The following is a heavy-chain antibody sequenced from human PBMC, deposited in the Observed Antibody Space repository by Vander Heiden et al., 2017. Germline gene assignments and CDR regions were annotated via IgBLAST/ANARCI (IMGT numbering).Heavy chain of an antibody. CDR2: IYPGDSDT. CDR3: ARLPQLEFYYYYGMDV. Sequence: EVQLVQSGAEVQKPGESLKISCTGSGYSFTSYWIGWVRQMPGKGLEWMGIIYPGDSDTRYSPSFQGQVTISADKSISTAYLQWSSLKASDTAMYYCARLPQLEFYYYYGMDVWGQGTTVTVSS. D-gene: IGHD6-13*01. J-gene: IGHJ6*02. V-gene: IGHV5-51*01. CDR1: GYSFTSYW.